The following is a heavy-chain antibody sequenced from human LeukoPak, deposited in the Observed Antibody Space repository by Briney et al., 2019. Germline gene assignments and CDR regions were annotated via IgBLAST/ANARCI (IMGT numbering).Heavy chain of an antibody. CDR1: GFTFSSYW. Sequence: PGGSLRLSCAASGFTFSSYWMSWVRQAPGKGLEWVANIKQDGSEKYYVDSVKGRFTISRDNAKNSLYLQMNSLRAEDTAVYYCARGFIARPGGFDYWGQGTLVTVSS. CDR3: ARGFIARPGGFDY. D-gene: IGHD3-16*02. J-gene: IGHJ4*02. CDR2: IKQDGSEK. V-gene: IGHV3-7*01.